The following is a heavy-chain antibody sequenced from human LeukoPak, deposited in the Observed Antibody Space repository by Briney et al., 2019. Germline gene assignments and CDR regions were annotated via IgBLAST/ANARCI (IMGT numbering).Heavy chain of an antibody. D-gene: IGHD2-2*02. CDR3: ASRYCSSTSCYKGNYYYYYMDV. Sequence: SVKVSCKASGGTFSSYAISWVRQAPGQGLEWMGGIIPIFGTANYAQKFQGRVTITTDESTSTAYMELSSLRSEDTAVYYCASRYCSSTSCYKGNYYYYYMDVWGKGTTVTVSS. V-gene: IGHV1-69*05. J-gene: IGHJ6*03. CDR2: IIPIFGTA. CDR1: GGTFSSYA.